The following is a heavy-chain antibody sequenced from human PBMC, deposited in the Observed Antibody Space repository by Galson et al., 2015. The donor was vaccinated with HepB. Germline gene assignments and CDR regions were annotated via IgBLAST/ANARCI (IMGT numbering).Heavy chain of an antibody. Sequence: SLRLSCAASGFTFKSYGMNWVCQAPGKGLEWVAYISGTSSVTFYAESVKGRFSISRDNTWDRLTLQMKSLRVEDTATYFCARDHRYYESGGSYYGLFPFDLWGPGIPVAVSS. J-gene: IGHJ5*02. CDR2: ISGTSSVT. V-gene: IGHV3-48*01. D-gene: IGHD3-22*01. CDR1: GFTFKSYG. CDR3: ARDHRYYESGGSYYGLFPFDL.